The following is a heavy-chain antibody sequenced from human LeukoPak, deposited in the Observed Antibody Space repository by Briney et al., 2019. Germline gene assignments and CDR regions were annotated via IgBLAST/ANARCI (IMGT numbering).Heavy chain of an antibody. V-gene: IGHV1-18*01. Sequence: GASVKVSCKASGYTFTSYGISWVRQAPGQGLEWMGWISAYNGNTNYAQKLQGRVTMTTDTSTSTAYMELRSLRSDDTAVYYCASPSPSSSSWYNDAFDIWGQGTMVTVSS. CDR1: GYTFTSYG. D-gene: IGHD6-13*01. CDR2: ISAYNGNT. J-gene: IGHJ3*02. CDR3: ASPSPSSSSWYNDAFDI.